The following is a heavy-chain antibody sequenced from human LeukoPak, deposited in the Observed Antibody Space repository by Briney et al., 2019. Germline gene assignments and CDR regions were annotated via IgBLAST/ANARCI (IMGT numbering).Heavy chain of an antibody. D-gene: IGHD5-12*01. V-gene: IGHV3-66*01. CDR2: LYSSGYS. CDR3: AAKGSGYTGTYVFAH. J-gene: IGHJ5*02. Sequence: PGGSLTLSCAASGFSVSSNYMSWVRQAPGKGLEWVSVLYSSGYSKYADSVKGRFSISRDTSENTLSLQMNSLRAEDSAVYYCAAKGSGYTGTYVFAHWGRGTLVTVSS. CDR1: GFSVSSNY.